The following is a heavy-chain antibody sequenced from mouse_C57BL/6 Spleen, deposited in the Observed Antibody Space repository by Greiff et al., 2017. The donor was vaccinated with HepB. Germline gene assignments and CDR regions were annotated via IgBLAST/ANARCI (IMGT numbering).Heavy chain of an antibody. D-gene: IGHD2-4*01. J-gene: IGHJ4*01. CDR3: ARDDYDGDYYAMDY. V-gene: IGHV5-4*01. CDR2: ISDGGSYT. Sequence: EVQRVESGGGLVKPGGSLTLSCAASGFTFSSYAMSWVRQTPEKRLEWVATISDGGSYTYYPDNVKGRFTISRDNAKNNLYLQMSHLKSEDTAMYYCARDDYDGDYYAMDYWGQGTSVTVSS. CDR1: GFTFSSYA.